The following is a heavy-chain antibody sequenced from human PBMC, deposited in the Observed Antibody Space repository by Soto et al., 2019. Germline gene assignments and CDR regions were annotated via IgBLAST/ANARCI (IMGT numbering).Heavy chain of an antibody. CDR2: ISSSSSTI. J-gene: IGHJ6*02. CDR1: GFTFSSYS. V-gene: IGHV3-48*01. D-gene: IGHD2-2*01. CDR3: ARDYVGAYCSSTSCYSDYYYGMDV. Sequence: EVQLVESGGGLVQPGGSLRLSCAASGFTFSSYSMNWVRQAPGKGLEWVSYISSSSSTIYYADSVKGRFTISRDNAKNSLYXXXNXXRAGDTAVYYCARDYVGAYCSSTSCYSDYYYGMDVWGQGTTVTVSS.